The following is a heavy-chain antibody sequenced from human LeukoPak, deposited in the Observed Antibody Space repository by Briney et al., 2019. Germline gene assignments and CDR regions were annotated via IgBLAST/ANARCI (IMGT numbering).Heavy chain of an antibody. CDR2: INHSGST. V-gene: IGHV4-34*01. CDR1: GGSFSGYY. CDR3: ARRNWNHPLDY. D-gene: IGHD1-14*01. J-gene: IGHJ4*02. Sequence: SETLSLTCAVYGGSFSGYYWSWIRQPPGKGLEWIGEINHSGSTNYNPSLKSRVTISVDTSKNQFSLKLSSVTAADTAVCYCARRNWNHPLDYWGQGTLVTVSS.